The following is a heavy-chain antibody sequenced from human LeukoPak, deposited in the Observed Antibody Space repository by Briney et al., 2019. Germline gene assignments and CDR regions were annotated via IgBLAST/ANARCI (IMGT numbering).Heavy chain of an antibody. J-gene: IGHJ5*02. V-gene: IGHV4-34*01. CDR2: INYSGST. CDR1: GGSFSGYY. CDR3: AKFSRRPEKFDP. D-gene: IGHD2/OR15-2a*01. Sequence: SETLSLTCAVYGGSFSGYYWSWIRQPPGKGLEWIGEINYSGSTNYNPSLKSRVTISLDTSKNQFSLKVTSVIAADTAVYYSAKFSRRPEKFDPWGQGTLVTVSS.